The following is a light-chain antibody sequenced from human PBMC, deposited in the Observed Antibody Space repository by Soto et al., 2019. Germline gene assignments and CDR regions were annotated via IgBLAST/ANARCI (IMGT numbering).Light chain of an antibody. V-gene: IGLV2-8*01. Sequence: QSALTQPPSASGSPGQSVAISCTGASSDVGGYNYVSWYQQHPGKAPKLMIYEVNKRPSGVPDRFSGSNSGNTATLTISRVEAGDEADYYCQVWHSGSDQYVFGAGTKVTVL. CDR3: QVWHSGSDQYV. CDR1: SSDVGGYNY. CDR2: EVN. J-gene: IGLJ1*01.